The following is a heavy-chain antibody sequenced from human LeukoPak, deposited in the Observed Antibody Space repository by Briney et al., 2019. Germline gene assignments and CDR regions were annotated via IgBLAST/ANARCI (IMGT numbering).Heavy chain of an antibody. CDR2: INPSGSST. CDR3: ARGPYYYYYYMDV. CDR1: GYTFTSHY. Sequence: GASVKVSCKASGYTFTSHYMHWVRQAPGQGLEWMGLINPSGSSTLYAQKFQGRVTMTRDMSTTTDYMELSSLRSEDTAVYYCARGPYYYYYYMDVWGKGTTVTISS. J-gene: IGHJ6*03. V-gene: IGHV1-46*01.